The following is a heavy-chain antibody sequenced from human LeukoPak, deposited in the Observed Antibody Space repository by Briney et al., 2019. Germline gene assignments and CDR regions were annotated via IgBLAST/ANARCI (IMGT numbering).Heavy chain of an antibody. V-gene: IGHV4-31*03. D-gene: IGHD2-15*01. J-gene: IGHJ5*02. CDR3: AREGNYCSGGSCYPGWFDP. CDR1: GGSISSGGYY. Sequence: SETLSLTCTVSGGSISSGGYYWSWIRQHPGKGLEWIGYIYYSGNTYYNPSLKSRVTISVDTSKNQFSLKLSSVTAADTAVYYCAREGNYCSGGSCYPGWFDPWGQGTLVTVSS. CDR2: IYYSGNT.